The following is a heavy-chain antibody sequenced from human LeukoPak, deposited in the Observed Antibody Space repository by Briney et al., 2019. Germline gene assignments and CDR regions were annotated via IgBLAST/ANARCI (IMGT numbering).Heavy chain of an antibody. Sequence: GASVKVSCKASGYTFTSYDISWVRQATGQGLEWMGWMNPNSGNTGYAQKFQGRVTMTRNTSISTAYMELSSLRSEDTAVYYCARGSIFRIFRAFDIWGQGTMVTVSS. V-gene: IGHV1-8*01. D-gene: IGHD3-9*01. CDR2: MNPNSGNT. CDR1: GYTFTSYD. J-gene: IGHJ3*02. CDR3: ARGSIFRIFRAFDI.